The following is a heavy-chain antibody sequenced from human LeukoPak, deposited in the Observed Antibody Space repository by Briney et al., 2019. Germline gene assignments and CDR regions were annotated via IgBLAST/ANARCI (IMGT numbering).Heavy chain of an antibody. D-gene: IGHD3-22*01. J-gene: IGHJ4*02. V-gene: IGHV3-30*04. CDR1: RFTFSTYA. Sequence: GRSLRLSCAASRFTFSTYAMHWVRQSPGKGLEWVAVISYDGTNKKHADSVKGRFTISRDNSKNTLYLQMNSLRAEDTAVYYCTRGPGYHDSSYLDYWGQGTPVTVSS. CDR2: ISYDGTNK. CDR3: TRGPGYHDSSYLDY.